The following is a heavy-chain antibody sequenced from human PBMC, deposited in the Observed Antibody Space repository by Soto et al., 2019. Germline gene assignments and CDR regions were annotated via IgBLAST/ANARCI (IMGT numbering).Heavy chain of an antibody. CDR1: GGSISSGGYS. J-gene: IGHJ4*02. V-gene: IGHV4-61*08. Sequence: SETLSLTCAVSGGSISSGGYSWSWIRQPPGKGLEWIGYIYYSGSTNYNPSLKSRVTISVDTSKNQFSLKLSSVTAADTAVYYCASTPPYDYMWGSYLPGLGYFDYWGQGTLVTVSS. D-gene: IGHD3-16*02. CDR3: ASTPPYDYMWGSYLPGLGYFDY. CDR2: IYYSGST.